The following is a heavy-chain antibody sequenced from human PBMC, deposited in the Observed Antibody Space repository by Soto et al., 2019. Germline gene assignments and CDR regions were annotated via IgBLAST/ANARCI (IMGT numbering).Heavy chain of an antibody. Sequence: PSQTLSLTCAISGDSVSSNSAAWSWIRQSPSRGLEWLGRTYYRSKWYNDYAVSVKSRITINPDTSKNQFSLQLNSVTPEDTAVYYCAVTRTSSGWLCPYYYYGMDVWGQGTTVTVSS. CDR2: TYYRSKWYN. CDR1: GDSVSSNSAA. D-gene: IGHD6-19*01. J-gene: IGHJ6*02. V-gene: IGHV6-1*01. CDR3: AVTRTSSGWLCPYYYYGMDV.